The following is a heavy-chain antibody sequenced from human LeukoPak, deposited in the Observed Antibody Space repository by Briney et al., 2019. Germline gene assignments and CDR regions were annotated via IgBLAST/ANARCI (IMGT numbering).Heavy chain of an antibody. D-gene: IGHD5-24*01. V-gene: IGHV3-23*01. CDR2: ISGSGGSI. CDR1: GFTFSSYA. CDR3: AKGRDGYNADFDY. Sequence: PGGSLRLSCAASGFTFSSYAMSWVRQAPGKGLEWVSGISGSGGSIYYADSVKGRFTISRDNSKDTLYLQMSSLRAEDTAVYYCAKGRDGYNADFDYWGQGTLVTVSS. J-gene: IGHJ4*02.